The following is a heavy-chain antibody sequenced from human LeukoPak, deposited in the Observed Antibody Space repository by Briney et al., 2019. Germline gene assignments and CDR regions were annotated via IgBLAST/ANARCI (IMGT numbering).Heavy chain of an antibody. J-gene: IGHJ4*02. CDR3: ARDSGSGSNDY. CDR1: GYTFTSYA. D-gene: IGHD1-26*01. CDR2: ISAGNGNT. V-gene: IGHV1-3*01. Sequence: ASVKVSCKTSGYTFTSYAIHWVRQAPGQRLEWMGWISAGNGNTKYSQNFQGRVTFISNTSATTAFMELSSLRSEDAAVYYCARDSGSGSNDYWGQGTLVTVSS.